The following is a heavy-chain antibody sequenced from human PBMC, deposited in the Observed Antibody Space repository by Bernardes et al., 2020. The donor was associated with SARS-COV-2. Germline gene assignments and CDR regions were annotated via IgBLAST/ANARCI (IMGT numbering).Heavy chain of an antibody. D-gene: IGHD2-21*01. CDR1: GFTLSSYS. CDR2: ITSSSSFI. CDR3: ARDAAGDAYGMDV. J-gene: IGHJ6*02. V-gene: IGHV3-21*01. Sequence: VGSLSLSCAASGFTLSSYSMNWVRQAPGKGLEWVSSITSSSSFIYYADSVKGRFTISRDNAKNSLYLQMSSLRAEDTAVYYCARDAAGDAYGMDVWGQGTTVTVSS.